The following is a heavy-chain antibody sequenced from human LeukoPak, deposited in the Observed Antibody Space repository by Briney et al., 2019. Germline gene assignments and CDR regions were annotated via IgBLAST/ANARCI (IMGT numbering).Heavy chain of an antibody. CDR3: ARVYYQDSGTSYRHLDY. V-gene: IGHV3-7*01. CDR1: GFTFRNYC. D-gene: IGHD3-22*01. Sequence: GGSLRLSCAASGFTFRNYCMTWVRQVPGKGLDWVASIKQDESEKYFLDSVKGRFTISRDNAENSLYLQMNSLRAEDTAVYYCARVYYQDSGTSYRHLDYWGQGTLVTVSS. CDR2: IKQDESEK. J-gene: IGHJ4*02.